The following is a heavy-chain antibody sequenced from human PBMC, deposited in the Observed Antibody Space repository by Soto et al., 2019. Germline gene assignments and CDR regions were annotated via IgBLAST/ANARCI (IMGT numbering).Heavy chain of an antibody. V-gene: IGHV1-69*01. J-gene: IGHJ6*02. D-gene: IGHD6-13*01. CDR1: GGTFSSYA. CDR3: ARFTGDKEYSSNWEYYYYYGMDV. Sequence: QVQLVQSGAEVKKPGSSVKVSCKASGGTFSSYAISWVRQAPGQGLEWMGGIIPIFGTANYAQKFQGRVTITADESTSTAYMERSSPRSEDTAVYYCARFTGDKEYSSNWEYYYYYGMDVWGQGTTVTVSS. CDR2: IIPIFGTA.